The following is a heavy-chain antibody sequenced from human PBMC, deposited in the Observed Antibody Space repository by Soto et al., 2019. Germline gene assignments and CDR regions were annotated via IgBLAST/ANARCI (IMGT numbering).Heavy chain of an antibody. V-gene: IGHV1-8*01. J-gene: IGHJ4*02. Sequence: ASVKVSCKASGYSFTSLDINWVRQTTGQGLEWMGWMQPSSGRTGYAQKFQGRVTMTRDASINTAYMELSSLTSDDTAFYYCARGVTAGVDYWGQGTLVTVSS. D-gene: IGHD1-26*01. CDR2: MQPSSGRT. CDR3: ARGVTAGVDY. CDR1: GYSFTSLD.